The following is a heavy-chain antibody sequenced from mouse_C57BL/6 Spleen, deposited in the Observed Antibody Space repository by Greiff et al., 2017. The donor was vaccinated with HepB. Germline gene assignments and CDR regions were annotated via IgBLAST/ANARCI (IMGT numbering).Heavy chain of an antibody. CDR3: ARRGSKYGDY. CDR1: GYTFTSYW. D-gene: IGHD2-5*01. V-gene: IGHV1-69*01. J-gene: IGHJ2*01. Sequence: VQLQQPGAELVMPGASVKLSCKASGYTFTSYWMHWVKQRPGQGLEWIGEIDPSDSDTNYNQKFKGKSTLTVDKSSSTAYMQLSSLASEDSAVSYCARRGSKYGDYWGQGTTLTVSS. CDR2: IDPSDSDT.